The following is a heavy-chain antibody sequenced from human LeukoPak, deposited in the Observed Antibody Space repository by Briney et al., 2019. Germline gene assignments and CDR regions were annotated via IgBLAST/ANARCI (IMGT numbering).Heavy chain of an antibody. V-gene: IGHV4-39*01. J-gene: IGHJ3*02. Sequence: PSETLSLTCSVSGGRIDTPSYYLAWIRQPPGKGLEWIASIYHSGSTYYKSSLKRRATISGATSSNQITLKMTSVTAADTAVYYCAKGTTRTLDAFDIRGEGTIVTVS. CDR3: AKGTTRTLDAFDI. CDR1: GGRIDTPSYY. CDR2: IYHSGST. D-gene: IGHD1-1*01.